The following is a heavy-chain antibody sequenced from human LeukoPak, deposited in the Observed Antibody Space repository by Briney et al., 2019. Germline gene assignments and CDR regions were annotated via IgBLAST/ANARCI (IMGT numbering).Heavy chain of an antibody. CDR2: ISQEGSEK. Sequence: GGSLRLSCAASGFTFSTYWMSWVRQAPGKGLEWVANISQEGSEKYYVDSVKGRFTISRDNAKNSLYLQMNSLRAEDTAVYYCARADIVVVVAAFDPWGQGTLVTVSS. CDR1: GFTFSTYW. J-gene: IGHJ5*02. V-gene: IGHV3-7*02. D-gene: IGHD2-15*01. CDR3: ARADIVVVVAAFDP.